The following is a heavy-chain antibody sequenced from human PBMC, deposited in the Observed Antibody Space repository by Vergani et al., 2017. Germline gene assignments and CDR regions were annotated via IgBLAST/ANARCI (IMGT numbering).Heavy chain of an antibody. V-gene: IGHV4-59*01. Sequence: QVQLQESGPGLVKPSETLSLTCTVSGGSISSYYWSWIRQPPGKGLEWIGYIYYSGSTNYNPSLKSRVTIPVDTSKNQFSLKLSSVTAADTAVYYCARGIAVAGKGIDYWGQGTLVTVSS. D-gene: IGHD6-19*01. J-gene: IGHJ4*02. CDR3: ARGIAVAGKGIDY. CDR2: IYYSGST. CDR1: GGSISSYY.